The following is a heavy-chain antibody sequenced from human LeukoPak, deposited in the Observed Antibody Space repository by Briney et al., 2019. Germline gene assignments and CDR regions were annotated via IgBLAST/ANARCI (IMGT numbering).Heavy chain of an antibody. D-gene: IGHD2-2*01. CDR3: AIVGDQLLNDYYYYMDV. CDR1: GFTFSSYT. Sequence: PGGSLRLSCAASGFTFSSYTMHWVRQAPGQGLEWVAVISYDGSNKYYADSVKGRFTISGDNSKNTLYLQMNSLRAEDTAVYYCAIVGDQLLNDYYYYMDVWGKGTTVTVSS. J-gene: IGHJ6*03. CDR2: ISYDGSNK. V-gene: IGHV3-30-3*01.